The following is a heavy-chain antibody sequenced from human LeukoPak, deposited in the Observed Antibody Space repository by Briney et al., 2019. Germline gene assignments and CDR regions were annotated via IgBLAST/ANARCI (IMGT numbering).Heavy chain of an antibody. Sequence: SGPTLVKPTQTLTLTCTFSGFSLSTSGVGVGWIRQPPGKALEWLALIFWDDDKRYSPSLKSRLTITKDTSKNQVVLTMTNMDPVDTATYYCAHSRNHMTTVTYFHYWGQGTLVTVSS. CDR1: GFSLSTSGVG. CDR3: AHSRNHMTTVTYFHY. V-gene: IGHV2-5*02. J-gene: IGHJ4*02. D-gene: IGHD4-17*01. CDR2: IFWDDDK.